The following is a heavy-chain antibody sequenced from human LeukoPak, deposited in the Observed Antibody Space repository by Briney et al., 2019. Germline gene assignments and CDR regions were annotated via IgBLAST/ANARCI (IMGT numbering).Heavy chain of an antibody. CDR3: ARDSSGWHGGFDY. V-gene: IGHV4-59*01. CDR2: IYYSGST. J-gene: IGHJ4*02. CDR1: GGSISSYY. Sequence: SETLSLTCTVSGGSISSYYWSWIRQPPGKGLEWIGYIYYSGSTDYNPSLKSRVTISVDTSKNQFSLKLSSVTAADTAVYYCARDSSGWHGGFDYWGQGTLVTVSS. D-gene: IGHD3-22*01.